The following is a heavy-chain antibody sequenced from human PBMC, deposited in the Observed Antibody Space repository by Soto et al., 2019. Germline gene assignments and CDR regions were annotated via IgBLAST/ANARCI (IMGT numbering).Heavy chain of an antibody. CDR2: IWYDGSNK. D-gene: IGHD3-9*01. CDR3: ARDKDILTGYLGY. CDR1: GFTFSSYG. V-gene: IGHV3-33*01. Sequence: QVQLVESGGGVVQPGRSLRLSCAASGFTFSSYGMHWVRQAPGKGLEWVAVIWYDGSNKYYADSVKGRFTISRDNSKNTLYLQMNSLRAEDTAVYYCARDKDILTGYLGYWGQGTLVTVSS. J-gene: IGHJ4*02.